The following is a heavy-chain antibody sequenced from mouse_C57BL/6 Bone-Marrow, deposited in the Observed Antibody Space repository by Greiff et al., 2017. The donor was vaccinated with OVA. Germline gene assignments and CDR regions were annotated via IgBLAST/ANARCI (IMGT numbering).Heavy chain of an antibody. D-gene: IGHD2-4*01. CDR2: IDPSDSYT. Sequence: QVQLQQPGAELVRPGTSVKLSCKASGYTFTSYWMHWVKQRPGQGLAWIGVIDPSDSYTTYNQKFKGKATLTVDTSSSTAYMQLSSLTSEDSAVYYCGIYYDYDGYAMDYWGQGTSVTVSS. CDR3: GIYYDYDGYAMDY. CDR1: GYTFTSYW. V-gene: IGHV1-59*01. J-gene: IGHJ4*01.